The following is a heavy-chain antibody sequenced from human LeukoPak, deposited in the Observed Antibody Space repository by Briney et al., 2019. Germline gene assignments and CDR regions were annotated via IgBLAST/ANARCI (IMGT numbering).Heavy chain of an antibody. Sequence: PSETLSLTCTVSGGSISSLYWSWIRQPPGKGLEWIGSVYYSGSTNYNPSLKSPVAISLDTSNNQFSLRLGSVTAADTAVYYCARWRYSSPSGWFDTWGQGTLVTVSS. CDR3: ARWRYSSPSGWFDT. J-gene: IGHJ5*02. D-gene: IGHD6-6*01. V-gene: IGHV4-59*08. CDR2: VYYSGST. CDR1: GGSISSLY.